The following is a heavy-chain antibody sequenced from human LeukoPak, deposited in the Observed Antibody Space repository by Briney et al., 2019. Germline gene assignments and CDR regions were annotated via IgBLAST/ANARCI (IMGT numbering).Heavy chain of an antibody. J-gene: IGHJ4*02. V-gene: IGHV3-21*01. CDR1: GFTFSSYT. Sequence: PGGSLRLSCAASGFTFSSYTMNWVRQAPGKGLEWVSSISSSGSYMYYADSAKGRFTISRDNAKNSLYLQMNSLRAEDTAIYYCARGDLTGYYSIHYWGQGTLVTVSS. D-gene: IGHD3-9*01. CDR3: ARGDLTGYYSIHY. CDR2: ISSSGSYM.